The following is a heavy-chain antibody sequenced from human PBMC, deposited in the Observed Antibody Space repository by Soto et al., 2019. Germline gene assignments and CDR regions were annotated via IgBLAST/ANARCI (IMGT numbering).Heavy chain of an antibody. D-gene: IGHD4-17*01. CDR3: TTVTTVDYYFDY. CDR1: GLTFSDRY. V-gene: IGHV3-72*01. Sequence: PGGSLRLSCAASGLTFSDRYMDWVRQAPGKGLEWVGRTRKKTNSYTTEYAASVKGRFIISRDDSTNSLYLQMSSLKTEDTAVYYCTTVTTVDYYFDYWGPGTLVTVSS. CDR2: TRKKTNSYTT. J-gene: IGHJ4*02.